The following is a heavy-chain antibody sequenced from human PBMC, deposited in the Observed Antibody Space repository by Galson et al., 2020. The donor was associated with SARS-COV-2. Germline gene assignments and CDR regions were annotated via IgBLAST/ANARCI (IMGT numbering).Heavy chain of an antibody. CDR1: GGSFSGYY. CDR2: INHSGSA. CDR3: LREWDY. D-gene: IGHD1-26*01. J-gene: IGHJ4*02. Sequence: SETLSLPCAVYGGSFSGYYWSWIRQSPEKGLEWIGKINHSGSADYNPSLNNRVTILLDTSKSQFSLKLTSVSVADTAVYYCLREWDYWGQGTLVTVSS. V-gene: IGHV4-34*01.